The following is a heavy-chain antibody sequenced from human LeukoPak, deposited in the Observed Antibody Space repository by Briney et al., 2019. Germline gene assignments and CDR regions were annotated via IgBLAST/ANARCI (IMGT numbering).Heavy chain of an antibody. Sequence: PSETLSLTCTVSGGSISSYYWSWIRQPPGKGLEWIGYIYYSGSTNYNPSLKSRVTISVDTSKNQFSLKLSSVTAADTAVYYCARVGATDGGGYYFDYWGQGNLVTVSS. J-gene: IGHJ4*02. CDR3: ARVGATDGGGYYFDY. CDR2: IYYSGST. D-gene: IGHD1-26*01. CDR1: GGSISSYY. V-gene: IGHV4-59*01.